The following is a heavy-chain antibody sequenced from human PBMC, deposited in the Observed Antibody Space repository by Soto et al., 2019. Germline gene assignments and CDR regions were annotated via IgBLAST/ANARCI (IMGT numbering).Heavy chain of an antibody. Sequence: EVQLVESGGGLVKPGGSLRLSCAASGFTFSSYSMNLVRQAPGKGLEWVSSISGGSGYMYYADSVKGRFTISRDNAKNSLYLQMNSLRAEDTAVYYCAGGRVDCRSTTCPPLLDLWGQGTLVTVSS. CDR2: ISGGSGYM. CDR1: GFTFSSYS. J-gene: IGHJ5*02. CDR3: AGGRVDCRSTTCPPLLDL. D-gene: IGHD2-2*01. V-gene: IGHV3-21*01.